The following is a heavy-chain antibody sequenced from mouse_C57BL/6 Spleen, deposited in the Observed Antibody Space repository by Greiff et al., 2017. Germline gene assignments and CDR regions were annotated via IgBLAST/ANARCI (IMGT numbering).Heavy chain of an antibody. V-gene: IGHV1-80*01. J-gene: IGHJ2*01. Sequence: QVQLQQSGAELVKPGASVKISCKASGYAFSSYWMNWVKQRPGKGLEWIGQIYPGDGDTNYNGKFKGKATLTADKSSSTAYMQRSSLTSEDSAVYFCARGTTVVPYYFDYWGQGTTLTVSS. CDR3: ARGTTVVPYYFDY. CDR2: IYPGDGDT. CDR1: GYAFSSYW. D-gene: IGHD1-1*01.